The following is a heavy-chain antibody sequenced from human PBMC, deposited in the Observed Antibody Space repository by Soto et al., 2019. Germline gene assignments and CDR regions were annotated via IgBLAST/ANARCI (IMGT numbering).Heavy chain of an antibody. J-gene: IGHJ6*02. Sequence: GGSLRLSCAASGFTFSNAWMNWVRQAPGKGLEWVGRIKSKTDGGTTDYAAPVKGRFTISRDDSKNTLYLQMNSLKTEDTAVYYCTTEKTYYYGSGYSYYYGMDVWGQGTTVTVSS. V-gene: IGHV3-15*07. CDR1: GFTFSNAW. CDR2: IKSKTDGGTT. D-gene: IGHD3-10*01. CDR3: TTEKTYYYGSGYSYYYGMDV.